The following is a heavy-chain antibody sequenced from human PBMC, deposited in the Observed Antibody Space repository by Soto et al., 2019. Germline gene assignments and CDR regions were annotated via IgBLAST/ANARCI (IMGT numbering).Heavy chain of an antibody. Sequence: QVQLVQSGVEVKKPGASVKVSCKASGYTFTGYDINWVRQATGQGLEWMGWMSANTGNTGFAQRFQGRVTMTRDTSISTAYMELSSLTSEDTAVYYCARWDEEQPPGYFDLWGRGTMVTVSS. J-gene: IGHJ2*01. CDR2: MSANTGNT. V-gene: IGHV1-8*01. CDR1: GYTFTGYD. CDR3: ARWDEEQPPGYFDL. D-gene: IGHD1-26*01.